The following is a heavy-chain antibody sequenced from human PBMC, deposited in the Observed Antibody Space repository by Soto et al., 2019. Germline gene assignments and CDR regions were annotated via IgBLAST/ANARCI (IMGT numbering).Heavy chain of an antibody. J-gene: IGHJ6*02. V-gene: IGHV1-69*13. Sequence: ASVKVSCKASGGTFSSYAISWVRQAPGQGLEWMGGIIPIFGTANYAQKFQGRVTITADESTSTAYMELSSLRSEDTAVYYCARDWGLGSEPWLRENYYYGMDVWGQGTTVTVSS. CDR2: IIPIFGTA. D-gene: IGHD5-18*01. CDR3: ARDWGLGSEPWLRENYYYGMDV. CDR1: GGTFSSYA.